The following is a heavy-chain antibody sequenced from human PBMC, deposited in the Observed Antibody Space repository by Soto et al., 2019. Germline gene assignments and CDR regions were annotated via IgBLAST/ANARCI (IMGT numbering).Heavy chain of an antibody. V-gene: IGHV1-69*13. D-gene: IGHD5-12*01. Sequence: GASVKVSCKASGGTFSSYAISWVRQAPGQGLEWMGGIIPIFGTANYAQKFQGRVTITADESTSTAYMELSSLRSEDTAAYYCARVPEMATIRRYYYYGMDVWGQGTMVTVSS. CDR1: GGTFSSYA. J-gene: IGHJ6*02. CDR3: ARVPEMATIRRYYYYGMDV. CDR2: IIPIFGTA.